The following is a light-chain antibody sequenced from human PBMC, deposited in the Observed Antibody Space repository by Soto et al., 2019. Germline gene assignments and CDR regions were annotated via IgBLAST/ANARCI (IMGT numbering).Light chain of an antibody. J-gene: IGKJ4*02. CDR3: QEYHGGRPLT. CDR1: QSISTK. Sequence: IVMTQSPATLSVSPGGRATLSCRSSQSISTKLAWYQQKPGQPPRLLIYGATTSAPGIRVRFSGSGSGTEFTLTLTSLQSEDFAVYYCQEYHGGRPLTFGGGTKVEIK. CDR2: GAT. V-gene: IGKV3-15*01.